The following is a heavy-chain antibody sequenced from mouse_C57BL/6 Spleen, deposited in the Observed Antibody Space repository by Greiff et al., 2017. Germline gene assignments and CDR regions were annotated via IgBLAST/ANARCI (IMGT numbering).Heavy chain of an antibody. D-gene: IGHD1-1*01. CDR1: GYTFTSYW. Sequence: QVQLQQPGAELVRPGSSAKLSCKASGYTFTSYWMHWVKQRPIQGLEWIGNIDPSDSETHYNQKFKDKATLAVDKSSSTAYMQLSSLTSEDSAVYYCARSGIYYYGSSLFAYWGQGTLVTVSA. V-gene: IGHV1-52*01. J-gene: IGHJ3*01. CDR2: IDPSDSET. CDR3: ARSGIYYYGSSLFAY.